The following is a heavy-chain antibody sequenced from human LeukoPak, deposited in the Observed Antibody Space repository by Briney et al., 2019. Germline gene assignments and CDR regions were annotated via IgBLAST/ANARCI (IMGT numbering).Heavy chain of an antibody. CDR1: GGSISSYY. CDR3: ARLNPGYSYGYLNWFDP. J-gene: IGHJ5*02. V-gene: IGHV4-59*01. Sequence: SETLSLTCTVSGGSISSYYWSWIRQPPGKGLEWIGYIYYSGSTNYNPSLKSRVTISVDTSKNQFSLKLSSVTAADTAVYYRARLNPGYSYGYLNWFDPWGQGTLVTVSS. D-gene: IGHD5-18*01. CDR2: IYYSGST.